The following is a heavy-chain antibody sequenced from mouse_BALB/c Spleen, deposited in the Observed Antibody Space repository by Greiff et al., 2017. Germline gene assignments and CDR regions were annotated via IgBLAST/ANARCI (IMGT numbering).Heavy chain of an antibody. Sequence: EVQLQESGAELVKPGASVKLSCTASGFNIKDTYMHWVKQRPEQGLEWIGRIDPANGNTKYDPKFQGKATITADTSSNTAYLQLSSLTSEDSAVYFCATGQYAMDYWGQGTSVTVSS. D-gene: IGHD4-1*01. CDR2: IDPANGNT. CDR1: GFNIKDTY. J-gene: IGHJ4*01. V-gene: IGHV14-3*02. CDR3: ATGQYAMDY.